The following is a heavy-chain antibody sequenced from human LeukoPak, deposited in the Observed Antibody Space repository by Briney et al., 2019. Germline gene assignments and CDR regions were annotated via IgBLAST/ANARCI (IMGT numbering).Heavy chain of an antibody. Sequence: ASVKVSCKASGGTFSSYTISWVRQAPGQGLEWMGGIIPIFGTANYAQKFQGRVTITADESTSTAYMELSSLRSEDTAVYYCARDLHTYYDFWSGYPPHWFDPWGQGTLVTVSS. CDR3: ARDLHTYYDFWSGYPPHWFDP. D-gene: IGHD3-3*01. J-gene: IGHJ5*02. V-gene: IGHV1-69*01. CDR2: IIPIFGTA. CDR1: GGTFSSYT.